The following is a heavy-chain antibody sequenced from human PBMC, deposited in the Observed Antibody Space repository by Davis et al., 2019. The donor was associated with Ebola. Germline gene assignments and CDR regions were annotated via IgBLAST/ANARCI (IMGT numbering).Heavy chain of an antibody. CDR1: GYTFTGYY. D-gene: IGHD2-21*01. CDR2: INPSGGST. CDR3: ARVDVVVDRGYGMDV. J-gene: IGHJ6*02. Sequence: ASVKVSCKASGYTFTGYYMHWVRQAPGQGLEWMGIINPSGGSTSYAQKFQGRVTMTRDTSTSTVYMELSSLRSEDTAVYYCARVDVVVDRGYGMDVWGQGTTVTVSS. V-gene: IGHV1-46*01.